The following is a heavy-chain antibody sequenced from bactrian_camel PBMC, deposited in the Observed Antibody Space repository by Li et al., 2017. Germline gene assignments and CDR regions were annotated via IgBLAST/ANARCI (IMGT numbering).Heavy chain of an antibody. CDR3: AARPGGCGSRSYLRYWSQGNYGY. D-gene: IGHD6*01. CDR2: IQIDGSST. CDR1: GWTFSRYW. V-gene: IGHV3S1*01. J-gene: IGHJ4*01. Sequence: HVQLVESGGGLVQPGGSLRLSCAYSGWTFSRYWMYWVRQAPGKGLEWVSYIQIDGSSTSYADSVKGRFTISRDNAKDTLYLQMNSLKPEDTAMYYCAARPGGCGSRSYLRYWSQGNYGYWGQGTQVTVS.